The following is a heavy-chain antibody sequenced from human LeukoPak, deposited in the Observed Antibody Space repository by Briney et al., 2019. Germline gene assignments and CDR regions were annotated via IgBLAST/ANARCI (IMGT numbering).Heavy chain of an antibody. D-gene: IGHD3-10*01. CDR3: ARDQFDGSGTYQDY. V-gene: IGHV4-31*03. CDR1: GGSISSGGYY. Sequence: SETLPLTCTVSGGSISSGGYYWSWIRQHPGKGLEWIGYIYYSGSTYYNPSLKSRVTISVDTSKNQFSLKLSSVTAADTAVYYCARDQFDGSGTYQDYWGQGTLVTVSS. J-gene: IGHJ4*02. CDR2: IYYSGST.